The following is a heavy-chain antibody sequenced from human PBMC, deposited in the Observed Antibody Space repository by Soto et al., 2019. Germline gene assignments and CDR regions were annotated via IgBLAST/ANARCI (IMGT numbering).Heavy chain of an antibody. V-gene: IGHV1-69*02. CDR3: ARVEVRGVMPVDY. Sequence: SVKVSCKASGGTFSSYTISWVRQAPRQGLEWMGRIIPILGIANYAQKFQGRVTITADKSTSTAYMELSSLRSEDTAVYYCARVEVRGVMPVDYWGQGTLVTVSS. J-gene: IGHJ4*02. D-gene: IGHD3-10*01. CDR1: GGTFSSYT. CDR2: IIPILGIA.